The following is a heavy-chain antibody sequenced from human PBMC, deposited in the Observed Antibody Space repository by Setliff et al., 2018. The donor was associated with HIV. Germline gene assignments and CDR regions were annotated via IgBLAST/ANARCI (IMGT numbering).Heavy chain of an antibody. V-gene: IGHV4-31*03. CDR1: GGSISSGGYY. CDR2: IYYRGTT. CDR3: ARGSPMVRGVITPFDY. J-gene: IGHJ4*02. Sequence: KPSETLSLTCTVSGGSISSGGYYWSWIRQQPGKGLEWIGYIYYRGTTHYNPSLKSRVTISVDKSKNQFSLKLSSVTAADTAVYYCARGSPMVRGVITPFDYWGQGTLVTVSS. D-gene: IGHD3-10*01.